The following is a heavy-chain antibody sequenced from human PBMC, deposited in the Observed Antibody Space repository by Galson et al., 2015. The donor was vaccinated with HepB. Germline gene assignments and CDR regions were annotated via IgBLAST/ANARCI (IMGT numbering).Heavy chain of an antibody. CDR3: ARDRYEVVVPGDYYYGMDV. V-gene: IGHV3-30-3*01. CDR2: ISHDGSNK. Sequence: SLRLSCAASGFTFRSSVMHWVRQAPGKGLEWVAVISHDGSNKSYADSVKGRFTITRDNSKNTLYLQMNSLKPEDTAVYYCARDRYEVVVPGDYYYGMDVWGQGTTVTVSS. D-gene: IGHD3-22*01. J-gene: IGHJ6*02. CDR1: GFTFRSSV.